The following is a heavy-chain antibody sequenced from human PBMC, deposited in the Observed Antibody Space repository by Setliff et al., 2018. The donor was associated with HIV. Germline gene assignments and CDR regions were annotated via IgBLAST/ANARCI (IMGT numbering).Heavy chain of an antibody. J-gene: IGHJ4*02. V-gene: IGHV4-39*01. D-gene: IGHD3-3*01. CDR2: VYYSGST. Sequence: PSETLSLTCTVSGGSISSSGPGYYWGWVRQAPGGGLEWIGSVYYSGSTYYNPSLKSLVTISLDTSKNQLSLRLTSRTAADTAVYYCARSQPDTMFGVGIFDYWGQGKMVTVSS. CDR3: ARSQPDTMFGVGIFDY. CDR1: GGSISSSGPGYY.